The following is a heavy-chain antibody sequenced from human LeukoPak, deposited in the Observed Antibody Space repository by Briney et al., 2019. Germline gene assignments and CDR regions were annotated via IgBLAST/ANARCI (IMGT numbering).Heavy chain of an antibody. J-gene: IGHJ6*03. CDR3: ARDSPITYDFWSGYSPGYYYYYMDV. Sequence: SETLSLTCTVSGGSISSGRYYWSWIRQPAGKGLDWSVRIYTSGSTNYNPSLKSRVTISVDTSKNQFSLKLSSVTAADTAEYYCARDSPITYDFWSGYSPGYYYYYMDVWGKGTTVTVSS. CDR2: IYTSGST. D-gene: IGHD3-3*01. CDR1: GGSISSGRYY. V-gene: IGHV4-61*02.